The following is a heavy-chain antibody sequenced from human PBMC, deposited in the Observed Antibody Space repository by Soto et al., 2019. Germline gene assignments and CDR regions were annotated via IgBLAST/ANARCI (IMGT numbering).Heavy chain of an antibody. Sequence: ASVKVSCKASGDSFTSYGISWVRQAPGQGLEWMGWISAYNGNTNYAQKLQGRVTMTTDTSTSTAYMELRSLRSDDTAVYYCARWEYYYDSSGKHNWFDPWGQGTLVTAPQ. CDR1: GDSFTSYG. CDR3: ARWEYYYDSSGKHNWFDP. D-gene: IGHD3-22*01. J-gene: IGHJ5*02. V-gene: IGHV1-18*01. CDR2: ISAYNGNT.